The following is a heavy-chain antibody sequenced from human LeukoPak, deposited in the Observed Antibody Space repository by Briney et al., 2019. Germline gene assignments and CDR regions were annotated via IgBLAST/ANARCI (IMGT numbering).Heavy chain of an antibody. CDR2: IYYSGST. CDR3: ARLRSIAVASTVLDY. Sequence: SETLSLTWTVSGGSISSSSYYWGWIRQPPGKGLEWIGSIYYSGSTYYNPSLKSRVTISVDTSKNQFSLKLSSVTAADTAVYYCARLRSIAVASTVLDYWGQGTLVTVSS. J-gene: IGHJ4*02. CDR1: GGSISSSSYY. V-gene: IGHV4-39*01. D-gene: IGHD6-19*01.